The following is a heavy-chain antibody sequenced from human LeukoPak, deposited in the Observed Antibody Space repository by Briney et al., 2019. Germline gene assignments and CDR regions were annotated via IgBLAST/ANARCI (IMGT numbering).Heavy chain of an antibody. Sequence: PSETLPLTCTVSGGSISSGDYYWRWIRQPPRQGLEWLGYIYYSGSTSYNPSLKSRVTISVDTSKNQFSLKLSSVTAADTAVYYCAREGYYGGNYGYWGQGTLVTVSS. CDR1: GGSISSGDYY. CDR2: IYYSGST. CDR3: AREGYYGGNYGY. J-gene: IGHJ4*02. D-gene: IGHD4-23*01. V-gene: IGHV4-30-4*08.